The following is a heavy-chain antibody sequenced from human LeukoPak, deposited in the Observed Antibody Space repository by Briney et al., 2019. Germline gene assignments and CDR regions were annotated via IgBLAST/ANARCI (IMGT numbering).Heavy chain of an antibody. CDR3: ARERGYSYWSYFDY. CDR2: INHSGST. D-gene: IGHD5-18*01. J-gene: IGHJ4*02. CDR1: GGSFSGYY. V-gene: IGHV4-34*01. Sequence: PSETLSLTCAVYGGSFSGYYWSWIRQPPGKGLDWIGEINHSGSTNYNPSLKSRVTISVDTSKNQFSLKLSSVTAADTAVYYCARERGYSYWSYFDYWGQGTQVTVSS.